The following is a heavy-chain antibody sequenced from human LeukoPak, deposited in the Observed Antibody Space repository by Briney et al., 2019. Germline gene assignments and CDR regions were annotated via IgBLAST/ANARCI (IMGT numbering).Heavy chain of an antibody. CDR1: GGSISSSNW. CDR2: IYHSGST. J-gene: IGHJ4*02. D-gene: IGHD3-22*01. V-gene: IGHV4-4*02. CDR3: ARGGSMVGSGYYYTGYFDY. Sequence: PSGTLSLTCAVSGGSISSSNWWSWVRQPPGKGLEWIGEIYHSGSTNYNPSLKSRVTISVDTSKNQFSLKLSSVTAADTAVYYCARGGSMVGSGYYYTGYFDYWGQGTLVTVSS.